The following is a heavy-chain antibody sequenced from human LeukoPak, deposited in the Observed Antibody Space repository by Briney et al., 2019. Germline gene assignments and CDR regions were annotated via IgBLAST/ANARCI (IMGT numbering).Heavy chain of an antibody. Sequence: PSETLSLTCAVSGGSISSGGYSWSWIRQPPGKGLEWIGYIYHSGSTYYNPSLKSRVTISVDTSKNQFSLKLSSVTAADTAVYYCARHDYVRAPFDYWGQGTLVTVSS. D-gene: IGHD3-16*01. CDR1: GGSISSGGYS. J-gene: IGHJ4*02. CDR3: ARHDYVRAPFDY. V-gene: IGHV4-30-2*01. CDR2: IYHSGST.